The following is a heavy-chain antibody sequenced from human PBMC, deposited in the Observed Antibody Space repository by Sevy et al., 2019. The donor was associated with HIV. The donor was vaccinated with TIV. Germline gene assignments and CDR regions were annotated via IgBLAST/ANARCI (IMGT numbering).Heavy chain of an antibody. CDR1: GFTFRNYE. CDR3: PRVGAYYDKGLDT. V-gene: IGHV3-48*03. CDR2: ISSSDVTK. J-gene: IGHJ5*02. D-gene: IGHD3-16*01. Sequence: GGSLRLSCAASGFTFRNYEMNWVRQAPGKGLEWISYISSSDVTKYYADSVKGRFTISRDNAKNSLSLQMNSLRAEDTAVYYCPRVGAYYDKGLDTWGQGTRVTVSS.